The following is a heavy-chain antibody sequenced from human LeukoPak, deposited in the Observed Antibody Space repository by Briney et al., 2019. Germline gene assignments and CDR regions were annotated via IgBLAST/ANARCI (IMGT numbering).Heavy chain of an antibody. Sequence: GGSLRLSCAASGFTFSSYGMHWVRQAPGKGLEWVAVIWYDGSNKYYADSVKGRFTISRDNSKNTLYLQMNSLRAEDTAVYYCARERTYYYDSSGYYRGKPLDYWGQGTLVTVSS. CDR1: GFTFSSYG. J-gene: IGHJ4*02. CDR3: ARERTYYYDSSGYYRGKPLDY. D-gene: IGHD3-22*01. V-gene: IGHV3-33*01. CDR2: IWYDGSNK.